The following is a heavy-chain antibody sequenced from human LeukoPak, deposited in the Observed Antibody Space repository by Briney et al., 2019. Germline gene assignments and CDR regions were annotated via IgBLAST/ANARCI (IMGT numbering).Heavy chain of an antibody. CDR2: ISWDGGST. V-gene: IGHV3-43*01. CDR1: GFTFDDYT. Sequence: PGGSLRLSCAASGFTFDDYTMHWVRQAPGKGLEWVSLISWDGGSTYYADSVKGRFTISRDNSKNTLYLQTNSLRADDTAVYYCAKDKFSVAVVADRLKWFDPWGQGTLVTVSS. D-gene: IGHD2-15*01. J-gene: IGHJ5*02. CDR3: AKDKFSVAVVADRLKWFDP.